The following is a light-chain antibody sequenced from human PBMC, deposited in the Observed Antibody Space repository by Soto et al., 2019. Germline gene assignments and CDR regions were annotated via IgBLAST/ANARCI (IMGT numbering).Light chain of an antibody. Sequence: QSVLTQPPSVSGALGQRVTISCTGSGLNIGAGYDVHWYQQLPGTAPKVVIYGNKIRPSGVPVRFSGSKSGTSASLAITGLQAEDEAEYYCQSFDAGVSGYVFGPGTKLTVL. CDR3: QSFDAGVSGYV. CDR2: GNK. CDR1: GLNIGAGYD. V-gene: IGLV1-40*01. J-gene: IGLJ1*01.